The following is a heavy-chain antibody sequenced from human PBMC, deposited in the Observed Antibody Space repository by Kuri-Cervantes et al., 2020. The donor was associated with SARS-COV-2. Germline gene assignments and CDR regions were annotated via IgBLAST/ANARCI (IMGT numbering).Heavy chain of an antibody. CDR3: AKTKGVDTAMDCIDY. J-gene: IGHJ4*02. CDR1: GFTFSSYS. D-gene: IGHD5-18*01. V-gene: IGHV3-21*01. Sequence: GESLKISCAASGFTFSSYSLNWVRQAPEKGLEWVSYISSSSSYKYYADSVKGRFTTSRDKTKNSLFLQMDSLRAEDTAVYYCAKTKGVDTAMDCIDYWGQGTLVTVSS. CDR2: ISSSSSYK.